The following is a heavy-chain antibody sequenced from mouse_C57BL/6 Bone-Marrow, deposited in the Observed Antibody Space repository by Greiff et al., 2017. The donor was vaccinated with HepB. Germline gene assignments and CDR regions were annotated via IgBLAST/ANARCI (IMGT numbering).Heavy chain of an antibody. J-gene: IGHJ3*01. CDR3: ARHSKVDSSGYGFAY. V-gene: IGHV1-62-2*01. D-gene: IGHD3-2*02. CDR2: FYPGSGSI. Sequence: VKVVESGAELVKPGASVKLSCKASGYTFTEYTIHWVKQRSGQGLEWIGWFYPGSGSIKYNEKFKDKATLTADKSSSTVYMELSRLTSEDSAVYFCARHSKVDSSGYGFAYWGQGTLVTVSA. CDR1: GYTFTEYT.